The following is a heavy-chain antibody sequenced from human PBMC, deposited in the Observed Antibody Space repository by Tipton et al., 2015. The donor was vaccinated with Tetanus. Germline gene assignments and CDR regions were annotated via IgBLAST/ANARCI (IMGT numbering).Heavy chain of an antibody. CDR1: GFTFSFYG. J-gene: IGHJ4*02. Sequence: QLVQSGGGVVQPGRSLRLSCAASGFTFSFYGMHWVRQAPGKGLEWVAVISYDGRDELYADSVKGRFTISRDNSKNTVYLQMNSLRAGDTAIYYCAKDVHASSWNYFEYWGQGSLVAVSS. CDR2: ISYDGRDE. D-gene: IGHD6-13*01. CDR3: AKDVHASSWNYFEY. V-gene: IGHV3-30*18.